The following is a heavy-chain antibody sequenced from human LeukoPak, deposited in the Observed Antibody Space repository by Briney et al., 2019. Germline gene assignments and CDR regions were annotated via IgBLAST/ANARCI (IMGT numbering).Heavy chain of an antibody. CDR3: ARSDYSNYIFDY. D-gene: IGHD4-11*01. V-gene: IGHV4-59*12. CDR2: IYYSGST. Sequence: PSETLSLTCTVSGGSISSYYWSWIRQTPGKGLEWIGYIYYSGSTNFNPSLKSRVTISVDTSKNQFSLKMSSVTAADTAVYFCARSDYSNYIFDYWGQGTLVTVSS. CDR1: GGSISSYY. J-gene: IGHJ4*02.